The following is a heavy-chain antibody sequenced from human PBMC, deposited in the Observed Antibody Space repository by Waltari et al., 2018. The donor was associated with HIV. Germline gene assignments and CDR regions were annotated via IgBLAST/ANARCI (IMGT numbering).Heavy chain of an antibody. CDR1: GFTFSSYG. D-gene: IGHD3-16*02. CDR3: ARADLGELSLPPRY. V-gene: IGHV3-33*01. Sequence: QVQLVESGGGVVQPGRSLRLSCAASGFTFSSYGMHWVRQAPGKGLEWVAVIWYDGSNKYYADSVKGRFTISRDNSKNTLYLQMNSLRAEDTAVYYCARADLGELSLPPRYWGQGTLVTVSS. CDR2: IWYDGSNK. J-gene: IGHJ4*02.